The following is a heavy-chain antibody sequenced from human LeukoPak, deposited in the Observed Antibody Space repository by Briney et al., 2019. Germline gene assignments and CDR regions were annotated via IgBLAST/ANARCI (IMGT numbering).Heavy chain of an antibody. J-gene: IGHJ5*02. V-gene: IGHV1-46*01. Sequence: ASVKVSCKASGYTFTSYYMHWVRQAPGRELEWMGIIYPSGGSTSYAQNFQGRVTMTRDTSTSTVYMELSSLRSEDTAVYYCARDMLVPAAPQINWFDPWGQGTLVTVSS. CDR3: ARDMLVPAAPQINWFDP. CDR2: IYPSGGST. D-gene: IGHD2-2*01. CDR1: GYTFTSYY.